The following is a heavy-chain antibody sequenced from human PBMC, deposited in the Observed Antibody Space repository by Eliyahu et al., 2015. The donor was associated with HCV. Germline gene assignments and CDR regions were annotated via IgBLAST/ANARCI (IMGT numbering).Heavy chain of an antibody. CDR2: IYYSGST. V-gene: IGHV4-39*01. J-gene: IGHJ4*02. CDR3: ARQRRFGFWSGYLDY. CDR1: GGXXSXNDYY. Sequence: QLQLQESGPGLVKPSETLSLTCTVSGGXXSXNDYYWGWVRQPPGKELEWIGIIYYSGSTYYNPSLKSRVTMSADTSKNQFSLKLNSVTATDTAMYYCARQRRFGFWSGYLDYWGQGTLVTVSS. D-gene: IGHD3-3*01.